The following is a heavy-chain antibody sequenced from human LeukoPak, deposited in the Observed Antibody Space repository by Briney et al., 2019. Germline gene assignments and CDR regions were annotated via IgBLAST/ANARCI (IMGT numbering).Heavy chain of an antibody. V-gene: IGHV4-30-4*01. J-gene: IGHJ2*01. CDR3: ARGCSYGYGVWYFDL. CDR1: GGSISSGDYY. D-gene: IGHD5-18*01. CDR2: IYYSGST. Sequence: SETLSLTCTVSGGSISSGDYYWSWIRQPPGKGLEWIGYIYYSGSTYYNPSLKSRVTISVDTSKNQFSLKLSSVTAADTAVYYCARGCSYGYGVWYFDLWGRGTLVTVSS.